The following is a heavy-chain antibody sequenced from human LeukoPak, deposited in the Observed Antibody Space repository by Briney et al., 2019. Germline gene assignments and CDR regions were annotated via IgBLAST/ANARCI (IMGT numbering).Heavy chain of an antibody. Sequence: GSLRLSCAASGFTFSSYWMSWVRQAPGKGLGWVSYISSSGSTIYYADSVKGRFTISRDNAKNSLYLQMNSLRAEDTAVYYCAELGITMIEGVWGKGTTVTISS. D-gene: IGHD3-22*01. CDR2: ISSSGSTI. CDR3: AELGITMIEGV. V-gene: IGHV3-48*04. CDR1: GFTFSSYW. J-gene: IGHJ6*04.